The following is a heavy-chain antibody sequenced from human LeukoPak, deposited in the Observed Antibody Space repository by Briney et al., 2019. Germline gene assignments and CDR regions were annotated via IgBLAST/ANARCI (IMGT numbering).Heavy chain of an antibody. CDR3: ARLTTVATLDY. CDR1: GGSISSGGYY. V-gene: IGHV4-31*03. D-gene: IGHD4-17*01. CDR2: IYYSGST. J-gene: IGHJ4*02. Sequence: SETLSLTCTVSGGSISSGGYYWSWIRQHPGKGLEWIGYIYYSGSTYYNPSLKSRVTISVDTSKNQFSLKQSSVTAADTAVYYCARLTTVATLDYWGQGTLVTVSS.